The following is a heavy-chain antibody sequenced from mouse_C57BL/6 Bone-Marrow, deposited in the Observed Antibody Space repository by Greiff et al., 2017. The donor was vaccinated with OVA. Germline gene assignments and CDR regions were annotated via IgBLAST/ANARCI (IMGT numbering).Heavy chain of an antibody. CDR2: IWGGGST. CDR1: GFSLTSYG. Sequence: QVQLQQSGPGLVQPSQSLSITCTVSGFSLTSYGVHWVRQSPGKGLEWLGVIWGGGSTDYNAAFISRLSNSKENPNSRVFLKKNRLQADDTTIYYCARIGTGRVYWGQGTLVTVSA. CDR3: ARIGTGRVY. V-gene: IGHV2-2*01. J-gene: IGHJ3*01. D-gene: IGHD4-1*01.